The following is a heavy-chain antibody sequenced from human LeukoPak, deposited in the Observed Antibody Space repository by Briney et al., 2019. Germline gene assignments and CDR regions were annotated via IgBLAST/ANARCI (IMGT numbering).Heavy chain of an antibody. D-gene: IGHD6-13*01. CDR2: ITASGDNT. Sequence: PGGSLRLSCAASGFTFCSNVMSWVRQAPGKGLEWVSAITASGDNTYYADSVKGRLTISRDNSKNTLYLQMSSLRAEDTAVYYCAKQGSSSWYEYWGQGTLVTVSS. J-gene: IGHJ4*02. CDR3: AKQGSSSWYEY. V-gene: IGHV3-23*01. CDR1: GFTFCSNV.